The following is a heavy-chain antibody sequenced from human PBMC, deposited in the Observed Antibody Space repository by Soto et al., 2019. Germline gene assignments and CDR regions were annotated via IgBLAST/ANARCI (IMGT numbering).Heavy chain of an antibody. CDR1: GGTFRNYP. Sequence: QVQLVQSGTEVKKPGSSVKVSCKASGGTFRNYPINWVRQAPGQGLEWMGSIFPLTDIPDYAQNFQARLTISADKSTSTAYMAASSLTSGDTAMYFGARGPLVVLNYVESWGQGTLVTVSS. CDR3: ARGPLVVLNYVES. V-gene: IGHV1-69*02. CDR2: IFPLTDIP. J-gene: IGHJ4*02.